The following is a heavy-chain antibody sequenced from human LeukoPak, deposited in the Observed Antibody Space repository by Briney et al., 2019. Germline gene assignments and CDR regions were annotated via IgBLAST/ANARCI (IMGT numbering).Heavy chain of an antibody. Sequence: EGSLRLPCVASGFTFSSYSMNWVRQAPGKGLEWVSYISGSSTYIYYVDSLKGRFTISRDNAKNSLYLQMNSLRVEDTAVYYCASTTGDRDYWGQGTLVNVSS. V-gene: IGHV3-21*01. J-gene: IGHJ4*02. CDR1: GFTFSSYS. D-gene: IGHD7-27*01. CDR3: ASTTGDRDY. CDR2: ISGSSTYI.